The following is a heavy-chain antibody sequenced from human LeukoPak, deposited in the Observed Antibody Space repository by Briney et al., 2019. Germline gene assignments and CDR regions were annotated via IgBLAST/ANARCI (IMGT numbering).Heavy chain of an antibody. Sequence: GGSLRLSCAASGFTFSTYAMTWVRQAPGKGLEGVSVIFNSGTSTYYADSVKGRFTISRDNSKNTLHLQMSSLRAEDTAVYYCAKVMYGDFGGVDYWGQGTLVTVSS. CDR2: IFNSGTST. J-gene: IGHJ4*02. D-gene: IGHD4-17*01. CDR3: AKVMYGDFGGVDY. CDR1: GFTFSTYA. V-gene: IGHV3-23*05.